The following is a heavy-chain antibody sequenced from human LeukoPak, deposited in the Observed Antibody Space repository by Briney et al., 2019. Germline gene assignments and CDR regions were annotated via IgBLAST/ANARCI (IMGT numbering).Heavy chain of an antibody. D-gene: IGHD3-3*01. V-gene: IGHV4-34*01. Sequence: SETLSLTCAVYGGSFSGYYWSWIRQPPGKGLEWIGEIIHSGSTNYNPSLKSRVTISVDTSKNQFSLKLSSVTAADTAVYYCARGRPQIYDFWSGYYCDAFDIWGQGTMVTVSS. CDR2: IIHSGST. CDR3: ARGRPQIYDFWSGYYCDAFDI. CDR1: GGSFSGYY. J-gene: IGHJ3*02.